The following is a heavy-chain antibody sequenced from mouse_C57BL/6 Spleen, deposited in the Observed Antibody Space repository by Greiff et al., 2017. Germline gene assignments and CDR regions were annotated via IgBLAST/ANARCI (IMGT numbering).Heavy chain of an antibody. V-gene: IGHV5-16*01. CDR2: INYDGSST. Sequence: EVQLLQSAGGLVQPGSSMKLSCTASGFTFSDYNMAWVRQVPEKGLEWVANINYDGSSTYYRDSLVGRFSISGDNEKNILYLQMSRLKSEDTAEYYCGRGGWYLDVWGTGTTVTVSA. CDR1: GFTFSDYN. CDR3: GRGGWYLDV. J-gene: IGHJ1*03.